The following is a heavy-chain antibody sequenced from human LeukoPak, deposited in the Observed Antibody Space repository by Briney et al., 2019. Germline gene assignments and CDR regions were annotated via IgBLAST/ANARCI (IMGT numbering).Heavy chain of an antibody. D-gene: IGHD1-26*01. CDR1: GFTFSTYG. J-gene: IGHJ4*02. CDR2: IFSDGIRK. V-gene: IGHV3-30*12. Sequence: PGMSLSLSCATSGFTFSTYGMEWVRQAPGKGLEWVAIIFSDGIRKYYADSVKGRFTISRDISRSTLYLEMNSLSAEDTAVYYCARASGPIKKNRFDQWGQGTLVTVS. CDR3: ARASGPIKKNRFDQ.